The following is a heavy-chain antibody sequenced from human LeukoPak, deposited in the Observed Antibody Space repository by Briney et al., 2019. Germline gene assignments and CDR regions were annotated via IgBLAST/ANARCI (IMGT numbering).Heavy chain of an antibody. CDR3: ARGGEYSGSYYDWFDP. J-gene: IGHJ5*02. CDR2: MNPNSGNT. CDR1: GYTFTSYD. D-gene: IGHD1-26*01. Sequence: GASVKVSCKASGYTFTSYDINWVRQATGQGLEWMGWMNPNSGNTGYAQKFQGRVTITRNTSISTAYMELSSLRSEDTAVYYCARGGEYSGSYYDWFDPWGQGTLVTVSS. V-gene: IGHV1-8*03.